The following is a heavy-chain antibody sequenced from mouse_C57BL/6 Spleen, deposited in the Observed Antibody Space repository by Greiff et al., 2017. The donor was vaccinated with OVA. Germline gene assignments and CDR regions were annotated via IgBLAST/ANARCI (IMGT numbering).Heavy chain of an antibody. Sequence: QVQLQQPGAELVMPGASVKLSCKASGYTFTSYWMHWVKQRPGQGLEWIGKIDPSDSYTNYNQKFKGQSTLTVDKYSSTAYMQLSSLTSEDSAVKGCARAGSSPYYFDYWGQGTTLTVSS. V-gene: IGHV1-69*01. CDR1: GYTFTSYW. CDR2: IDPSDSYT. CDR3: ARAGSSPYYFDY. J-gene: IGHJ2*01. D-gene: IGHD1-1*01.